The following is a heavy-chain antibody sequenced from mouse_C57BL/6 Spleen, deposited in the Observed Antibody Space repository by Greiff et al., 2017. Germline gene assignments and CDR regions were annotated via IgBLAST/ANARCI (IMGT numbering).Heavy chain of an antibody. CDR3: AITTLMDY. CDR2: INPNNGGT. Sequence: VQLQQSGPELVKPGASVKISCKASGYTFTDYYMNWVKQSHGKSLEWIGDINPNNGGTSYTQKFKGKATLTVDKSSSTAYMELRSLTSEDSAVYYCAITTLMDYWGQGTSVTVSS. V-gene: IGHV1-26*01. D-gene: IGHD1-2*01. CDR1: GYTFTDYY. J-gene: IGHJ4*01.